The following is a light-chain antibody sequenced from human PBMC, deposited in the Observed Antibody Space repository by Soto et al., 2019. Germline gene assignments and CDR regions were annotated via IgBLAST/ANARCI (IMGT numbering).Light chain of an antibody. J-gene: IGKJ4*01. CDR1: QRVNSNS. Sequence: VLTHSPDTLPSSPGERATLSCRASQRVNSNSLDWYQQKPGQAPRVFIYGASTWASGVPDRFSGSGSGTDFTLTFSGLQAEDFAGYYCQQQCSSLLTFGAGTELEIK. CDR2: GAS. V-gene: IGKV3-20*01. CDR3: QQQCSSLLT.